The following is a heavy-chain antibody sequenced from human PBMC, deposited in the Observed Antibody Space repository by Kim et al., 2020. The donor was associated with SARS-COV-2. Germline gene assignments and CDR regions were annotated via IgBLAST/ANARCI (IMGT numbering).Heavy chain of an antibody. V-gene: IGHV4-30-4*01. J-gene: IGHJ4*02. Sequence: SETLSLTCTVSGGSISSGDYYWSWIRQPPGKGLEWIGYIYYSGSTYYNPSLKSRFTISVDTSKNQFSLKLSSVTAADTAVYYCASGMVRGVIIDYWGQETRVTVSS. CDR2: IYYSGST. CDR1: GGSISSGDYY. D-gene: IGHD3-10*01. CDR3: ASGMVRGVIIDY.